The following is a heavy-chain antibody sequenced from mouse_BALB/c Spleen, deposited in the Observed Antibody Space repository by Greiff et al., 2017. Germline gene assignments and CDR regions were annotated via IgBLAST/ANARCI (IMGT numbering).Heavy chain of an antibody. J-gene: IGHJ1*01. V-gene: IGHV3-2*02. CDR1: GYSITSDYA. CDR2: ISYSGST. Sequence: EVKLVESGPGLVKPSQSLSLTCTVTGYSITSDYAWNWIRQFPGNKLEWMGYISYSGSTSYNPSLKSRISITRDTSKNQFFLQLNSVTTEDTATYYCANLRSNWYFDVWGAGTTVTVSS. CDR3: ANLRSNWYFDV. D-gene: IGHD1-1*01.